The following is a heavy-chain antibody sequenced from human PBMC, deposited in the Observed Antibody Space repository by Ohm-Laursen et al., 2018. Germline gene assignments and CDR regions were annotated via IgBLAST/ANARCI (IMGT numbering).Heavy chain of an antibody. CDR3: ARVVVPATTVRSYYYSMDV. J-gene: IGHJ6*02. Sequence: SLRLSCTASGFTLRSYVMHWVRQAPGKGLEWVAVMSDDGSNKYYAASVRGRFTLSRDNSKNTMYLQMKSLRTEDTAVYYCARVVVPATTVRSYYYSMDVWGQGTTVTVSS. V-gene: IGHV3-30*03. D-gene: IGHD1-26*01. CDR2: MSDDGSNK. CDR1: GFTLRSYV.